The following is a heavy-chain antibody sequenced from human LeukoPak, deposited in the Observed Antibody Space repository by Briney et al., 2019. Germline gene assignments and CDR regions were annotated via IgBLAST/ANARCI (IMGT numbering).Heavy chain of an antibody. V-gene: IGHV4-39*07. J-gene: IGHJ3*02. CDR3: ARDTVGATFPGAFDI. CDR1: GGSISSYY. D-gene: IGHD1-26*01. CDR2: MYYSGTT. Sequence: SETLSLTCTVSGGSISSYYWGWIRQPPGKGLEWIGSMYYSGTTYYNSSLKSRVTISVDTSNNQFSLKLSSVTAADTAVYYCARDTVGATFPGAFDIWGQGTMVTVSS.